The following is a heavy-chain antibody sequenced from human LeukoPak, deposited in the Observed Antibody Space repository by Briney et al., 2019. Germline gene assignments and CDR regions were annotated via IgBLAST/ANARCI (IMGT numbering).Heavy chain of an antibody. CDR3: AKRARLDSSGYGEWLIDY. J-gene: IGHJ4*02. V-gene: IGHV3-23*01. D-gene: IGHD3-22*01. Sequence: PGGSLRVSCAASGFTFSSYAMSWVRQAPGKGLEWVSAISGSGGSTYYADSVKGRFTISRDNSKNTLYLQMNSLRAEDTAVYYCAKRARLDSSGYGEWLIDYWGQGTLVTVSS. CDR2: ISGSGGST. CDR1: GFTFSSYA.